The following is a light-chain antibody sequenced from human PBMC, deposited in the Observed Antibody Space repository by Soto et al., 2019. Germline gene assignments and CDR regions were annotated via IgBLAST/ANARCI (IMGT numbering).Light chain of an antibody. CDR2: DAS. V-gene: IGKV3D-11*01. CDR3: QQRSNWHPFT. J-gene: IGKJ3*01. CDR1: QGVSSY. Sequence: EIVLTQSPATLSLSPGERATLSCRASQGVSSYLAWYQQKPGQAPRLLIYDASNRATGIPARFSGSGPGTDVTLTISSLEPEDFAVYYCQQRSNWHPFTFGPGTKVDIK.